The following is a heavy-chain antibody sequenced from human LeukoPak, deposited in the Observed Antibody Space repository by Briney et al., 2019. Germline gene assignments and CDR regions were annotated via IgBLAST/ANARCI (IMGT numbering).Heavy chain of an antibody. D-gene: IGHD1-26*01. J-gene: IGHJ4*02. Sequence: GASVKVSCKASGYTFTGYYMHWVRQAPGQGLEWMGWINPNSGGTNYAQKFQGRVTMTRDTSISTAYMELSRLRSDDTAVYYCARDLRSRWELLRGTQHYFDYWGQGTLVTVSS. CDR3: ARDLRSRWELLRGTQHYFDY. V-gene: IGHV1-2*02. CDR1: GYTFTGYY. CDR2: INPNSGGT.